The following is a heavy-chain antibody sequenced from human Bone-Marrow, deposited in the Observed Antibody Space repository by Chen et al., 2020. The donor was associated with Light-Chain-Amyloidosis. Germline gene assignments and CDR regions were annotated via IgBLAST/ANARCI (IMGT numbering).Heavy chain of an antibody. J-gene: IGHJ4*02. CDR2: IYYSGNT. CDR3: ARVVPPNYGANFNS. Sequence: QLQESGPGLVEPSKTLSLTCAVSGASMSSSEYYWGWLRQAPGKGLEWIGSIYYSGNTYMNSSLKNRVAMSVDTSNNQFSLRLNSVTAADTAVYFCARVVPPNYGANFNSWGQGTLVIVSS. D-gene: IGHD4-17*01. V-gene: IGHV4-39*07. CDR1: GASMSSSEYY.